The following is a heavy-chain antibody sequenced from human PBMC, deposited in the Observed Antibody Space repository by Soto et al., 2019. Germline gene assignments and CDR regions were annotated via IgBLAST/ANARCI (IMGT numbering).Heavy chain of an antibody. CDR1: GISLTNSGVG. V-gene: IGHV2-5*02. CDR3: AQMDFDLYGMDV. D-gene: IGHD3-9*01. J-gene: IGHJ6*02. Sequence: QITLTESGPTLVKPTQTLTLTCTFSGISLTNSGVGVSWIRQTPGKALEWLAVIYWDDAKHFSPSQKSRLTITKDTSKNPAVLTMTNMDSVDTATYFCAQMDFDLYGMDVWGQGTTVIGSS. CDR2: IYWDDAK.